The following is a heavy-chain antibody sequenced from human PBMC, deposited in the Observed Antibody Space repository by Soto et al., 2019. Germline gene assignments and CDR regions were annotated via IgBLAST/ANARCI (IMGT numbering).Heavy chain of an antibody. CDR3: ARDRFSSISCYSGVWFDL. J-gene: IGHJ5*02. V-gene: IGHV6-1*01. Sequence: SQTLSLTCAISGDSVSSNSAAWNWIRQSPSRGLEWLGRTYYRSKWYNDYAVSVKSRITINPDTSKNQFSLQLNSVTREDTAVYYCARDRFSSISCYSGVWFDLWGPGTLVTVSS. CDR1: GDSVSSNSAA. D-gene: IGHD2-2*01. CDR2: TYYRSKWYN.